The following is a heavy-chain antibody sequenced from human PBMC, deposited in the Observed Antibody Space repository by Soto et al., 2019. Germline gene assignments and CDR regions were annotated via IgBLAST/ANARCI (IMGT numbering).Heavy chain of an antibody. D-gene: IGHD6-13*01. CDR1: GGSISSYY. Sequence: SETLSLTCTVSGGSISSYYWSWIRQPPGKGLEWIGYIYYSGSTNYNPSLKSRVTISVDTSKNQFSLKLSSVTAADTAVYYCARGPAAAGTVITYYYYYMDVWGKGTTVTVSS. CDR2: IYYSGST. J-gene: IGHJ6*03. CDR3: ARGPAAAGTVITYYYYYMDV. V-gene: IGHV4-59*01.